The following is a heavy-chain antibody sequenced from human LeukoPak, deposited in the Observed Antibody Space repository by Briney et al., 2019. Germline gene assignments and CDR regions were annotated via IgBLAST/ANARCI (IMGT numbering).Heavy chain of an antibody. CDR2: IYHSGST. CDR3: ARGGKNYYDSSGYFY. D-gene: IGHD3-22*01. CDR1: GGSISSGGYS. V-gene: IGHV4-30-2*01. Sequence: SQTLSLTCAVSGGSISSGGYSWSWIRQPPGKGLEWIGYIYHSGSTYYNPSLKSRVTISVDRSKNQFSLKLSSVTAADTAVYYCARGGKNYYDSSGYFYWGQGTLVTVSS. J-gene: IGHJ4*02.